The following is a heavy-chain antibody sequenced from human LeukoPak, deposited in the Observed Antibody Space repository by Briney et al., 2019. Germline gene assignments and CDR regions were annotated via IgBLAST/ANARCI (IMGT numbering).Heavy chain of an antibody. J-gene: IGHJ5*01. CDR1: GATIGSDSNY. CDR3: ARDISISWFYS. CDR2: IYHTGST. D-gene: IGHD2-2*01. Sequence: TTSETLSLTCTVSGATIGSDSNYWAWVRQPPGKELQWIGSIYHTGSTFYNPSLMSRVSISIDSSKNQFSLKLSSVTVADTALYYCARDISISWFYSWGQGTLVSVSS. V-gene: IGHV4-39*07.